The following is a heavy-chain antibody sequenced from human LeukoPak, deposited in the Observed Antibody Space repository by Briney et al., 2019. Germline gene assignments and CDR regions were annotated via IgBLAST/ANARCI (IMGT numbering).Heavy chain of an antibody. CDR1: GFTLSDHY. Sequence: PGGSLRLSCAASGFTLSDHYIDWVRQAPGKGLEWVGRSRNEANAYTTDYAASVKGRFTISRDDSKNSLYLQMNSLTSEDTAVYYCAHGSAQYYEYWGQGTLVTVSS. D-gene: IGHD2-15*01. J-gene: IGHJ1*01. CDR3: AHGSAQYYEY. V-gene: IGHV3-72*01. CDR2: SRNEANAYTT.